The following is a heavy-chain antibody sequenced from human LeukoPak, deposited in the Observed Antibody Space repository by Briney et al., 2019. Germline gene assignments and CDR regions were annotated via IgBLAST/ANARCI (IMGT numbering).Heavy chain of an antibody. CDR2: IYPGDSDT. D-gene: IGHD3-10*01. CDR1: GYSFTSYW. CDR3: ARRASAWFGDYYYYYMDV. Sequence: GESLKISCQGSGYSFTSYWIGWVRQMPGKGLEWMGIIYPGDSDTRYSPSFQGQVTISADKSISTAYLQWSSLKASDTAMYYCARRASAWFGDYYYYYMDVWGKGTTVTVSS. J-gene: IGHJ6*03. V-gene: IGHV5-51*01.